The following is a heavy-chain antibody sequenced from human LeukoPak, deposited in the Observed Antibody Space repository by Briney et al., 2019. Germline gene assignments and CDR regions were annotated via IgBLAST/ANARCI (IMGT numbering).Heavy chain of an antibody. J-gene: IGHJ6*03. Sequence: ASVKVSCKASGYTFTGYYMHWVRQAPGQGLEWMGWINPNSGGTNYAQKFQGRVTMTRDTSISTAYMELSRLRSDDTAVYYCARDLPRYDILTGPLYYMDVWGKGTTVTISS. CDR3: ARDLPRYDILTGPLYYMDV. V-gene: IGHV1-2*02. CDR2: INPNSGGT. D-gene: IGHD3-9*01. CDR1: GYTFTGYY.